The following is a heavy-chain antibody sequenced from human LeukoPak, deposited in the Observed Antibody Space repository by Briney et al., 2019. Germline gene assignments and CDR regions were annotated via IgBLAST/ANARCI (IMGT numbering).Heavy chain of an antibody. CDR1: GGSISSGDYY. V-gene: IGHV4-30-4*01. D-gene: IGHD3-22*01. J-gene: IGHJ5*02. Sequence: SQTLSLTCTVSGGSISSGDYYWSWIRQPPGKGLEWIGYIYYSGSTYYNPSLKSRVTISVDTSKNQFSLKPSSVTAADTAVYYCARDGYYYDSSGYPWGQGTLVTVSS. CDR2: IYYSGST. CDR3: ARDGYYYDSSGYP.